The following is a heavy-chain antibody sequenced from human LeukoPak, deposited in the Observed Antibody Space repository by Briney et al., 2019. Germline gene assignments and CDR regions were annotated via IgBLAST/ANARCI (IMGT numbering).Heavy chain of an antibody. CDR2: IKQDGSAK. D-gene: IGHD2-2*01. Sequence: GGSLRLSCAASGFTFSSYGMHWVRQAPGKGLEWVANIKQDGSAKFYVDSVKGRFTISRDNSKNTLYLQMNSLRAEDTAVYYCAKNGPAAFSYFDYWGQGTLVTVSS. J-gene: IGHJ4*02. CDR3: AKNGPAAFSYFDY. CDR1: GFTFSSYG. V-gene: IGHV3-30*02.